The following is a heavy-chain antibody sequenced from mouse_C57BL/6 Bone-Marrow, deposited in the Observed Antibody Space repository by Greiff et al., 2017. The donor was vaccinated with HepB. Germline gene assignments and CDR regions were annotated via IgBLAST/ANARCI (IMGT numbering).Heavy chain of an antibody. CDR1: GYTFTSYW. CDR3: ARSREGYGYDVFDY. CDR2: IDPSDSYT. J-gene: IGHJ2*01. D-gene: IGHD2-2*01. Sequence: QVQLQQPGAELVKPGASVKLSCKASGYTFTSYWMQWVKQRPGQGLEWIGEIDPSDSYTNYNQKFKGKATLTVDTSSSTAYMQRSSLTSEDSAVYYCARSREGYGYDVFDYWGQGTTLTVSS. V-gene: IGHV1-50*01.